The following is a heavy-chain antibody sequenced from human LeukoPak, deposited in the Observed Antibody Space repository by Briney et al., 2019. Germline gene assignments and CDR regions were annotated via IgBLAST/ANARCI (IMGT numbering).Heavy chain of an antibody. V-gene: IGHV3-64*01. CDR3: ARGREGAYSYVDY. CDR2: ISSNGGTT. CDR1: GFTFSNYA. Sequence: PGEPLRLSCAASGFTFSNYAMHWVRQAPGKGLEYVSAISSNGGTTYYANSVKGRFTISRDISKNTLYLQMGSLRAEDMAVYYCARGREGAYSYVDYWGQGTLVTVSS. D-gene: IGHD5-18*01. J-gene: IGHJ4*02.